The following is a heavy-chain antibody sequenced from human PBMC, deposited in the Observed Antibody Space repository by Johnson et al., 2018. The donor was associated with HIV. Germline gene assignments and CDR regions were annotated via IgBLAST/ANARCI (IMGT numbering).Heavy chain of an antibody. V-gene: IGHV3-30*14. CDR1: GFTFSNYA. CDR2: ISYDGNHK. J-gene: IGHJ3*02. CDR3: APVGRTTATAQSAFHM. Sequence: QVQLVESGGGVVQPGRSLRLSCVGSGFTFSNYALHCVRQAPGKGLEWVALISYDGNHKNYAASVKGRFTISRDHSKNTLFRQMNSLRPEDTAVYYCAPVGRTTATAQSAFHMWGQGTLVTVSS. D-gene: IGHD1-1*01.